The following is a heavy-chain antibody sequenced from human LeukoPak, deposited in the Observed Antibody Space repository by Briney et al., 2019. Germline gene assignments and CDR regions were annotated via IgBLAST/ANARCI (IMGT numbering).Heavy chain of an antibody. Sequence: PSQTLSLTCTVSGDSISSGSFYWSWIRQAAGKGLEWIGRVSSSGRTTYNPSLKSLPTISITTSKNQFSLKVTSVTASDTAMYYCARLIHSSGWYFDYWGQGTLVTVSS. CDR1: GDSISSGSFY. D-gene: IGHD6-19*01. V-gene: IGHV4-61*02. CDR2: VSSSGRT. CDR3: ARLIHSSGWYFDY. J-gene: IGHJ4*02.